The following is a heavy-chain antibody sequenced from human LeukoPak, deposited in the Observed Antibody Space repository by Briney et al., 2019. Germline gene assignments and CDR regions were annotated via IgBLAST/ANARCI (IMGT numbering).Heavy chain of an antibody. CDR3: ARGAGSMRTAVVPGDY. CDR2: MNPNSGNT. Sequence: GASVKVSCKASGYTFTSYDINWVRQATGQGLEWMGWMNPNSGNTGYAQKFQGRVTMTRNTSISTAYMELSSLRSEDTAVYYCARGAGSMRTAVVPGDYWGQGTLVTVSS. J-gene: IGHJ4*02. V-gene: IGHV1-8*01. CDR1: GYTFTSYD. D-gene: IGHD4-23*01.